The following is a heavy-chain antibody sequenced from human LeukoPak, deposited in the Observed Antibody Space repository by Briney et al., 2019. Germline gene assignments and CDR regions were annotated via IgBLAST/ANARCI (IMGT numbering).Heavy chain of an antibody. CDR1: GYTFTGYY. V-gene: IGHV1-2*02. Sequence: ASVKVSCKASGYTFTGYYMHWVRQAPGQGLEWMGWINPNSGGTNYAQKFQGRVTMTRDTSISTAYMELSRLRSDDTAVYYCARAGAAAGTGGWFDPWGQGTLVTVSS. J-gene: IGHJ5*02. CDR3: ARAGAAAGTGGWFDP. D-gene: IGHD6-13*01. CDR2: INPNSGGT.